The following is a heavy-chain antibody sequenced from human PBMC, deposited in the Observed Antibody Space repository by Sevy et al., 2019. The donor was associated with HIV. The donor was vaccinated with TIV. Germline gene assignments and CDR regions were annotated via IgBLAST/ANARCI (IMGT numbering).Heavy chain of an antibody. D-gene: IGHD3-3*01. J-gene: IGHJ4*02. Sequence: GGSLRLSCAASGFSVNSNYMTWVRQAPGKGLDWVSIIYSDGSTKYGDALKGRFTISRDNSKNTMYLQMNSLRVEDTAVYYCARGLTIFGVVRHYFDDWGQGTLVTVSS. V-gene: IGHV3-66*01. CDR1: GFSVNSNY. CDR2: IYSDGST. CDR3: ARGLTIFGVVRHYFDD.